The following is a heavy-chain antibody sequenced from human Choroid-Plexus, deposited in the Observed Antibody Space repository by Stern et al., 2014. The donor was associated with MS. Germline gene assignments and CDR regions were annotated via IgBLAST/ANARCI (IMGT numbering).Heavy chain of an antibody. Sequence: VQLVESGGGVAQPGRPLILSCAASGFTFSNFGMHWVRPAPGKGLEWVALISYDGSDKYYADSVKGRFTIFRDNSKNTLYMHMNRLRAEDTAVYYCAKDRQWSTYFFDYWGQGSLVTVSS. D-gene: IGHD2-15*01. CDR2: ISYDGSDK. J-gene: IGHJ4*02. V-gene: IGHV3-30*18. CDR1: GFTFSNFG. CDR3: AKDRQWSTYFFDY.